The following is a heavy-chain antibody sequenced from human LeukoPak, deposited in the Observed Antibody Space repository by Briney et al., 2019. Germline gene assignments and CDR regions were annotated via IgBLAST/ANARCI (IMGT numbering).Heavy chain of an antibody. CDR2: ISSSSSTI. V-gene: IGHV3-48*02. J-gene: IGHJ5*02. D-gene: IGHD2-15*01. CDR3: AREVVVVATDWFDP. CDR1: GFTFSSYS. Sequence: AGGSLRLSCAASGFTFSSYSMNWVRQAPGKGLEWVSYISSSSSTIYYADSVKGRFTISRDNAKNSLYLQMNSLRDEDTAVYYCAREVVVVATDWFDPWGQGTLVTVSS.